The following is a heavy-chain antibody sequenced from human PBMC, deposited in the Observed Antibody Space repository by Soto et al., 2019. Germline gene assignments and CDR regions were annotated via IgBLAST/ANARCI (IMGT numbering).Heavy chain of an antibody. CDR3: ARARSKVDYLEWLMPVYYYYCYMDV. CDR1: GYTFTSYD. CDR2: MNPNSGNT. J-gene: IGHJ6*03. D-gene: IGHD3-3*01. Sequence: ASVKVSCKASGYTFTSYDINWVRQATGQGLEWMGWMNPNSGNTGYAQKFQGRVTMTRNTSISTAYMELSSLRSEDTAVYYCARARSKVDYLEWLMPVYYYYCYMDVWGKGPTVTVPS. V-gene: IGHV1-8*01.